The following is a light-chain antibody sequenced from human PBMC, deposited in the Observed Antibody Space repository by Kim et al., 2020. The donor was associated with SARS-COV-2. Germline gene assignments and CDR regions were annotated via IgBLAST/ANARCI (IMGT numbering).Light chain of an antibody. CDR2: EHN. V-gene: IGLV6-57*03. J-gene: IGLJ2*01. Sequence: GTTVPISCTRSSGSIATNYVQWYQQRPGSAPVAVIYEHNESPSGVPDRFSGSIDSSSPSPSLSISELRTEAESDCYCQSCDISDVVFGGGTQLTVL. CDR1: SGSIATNY. CDR3: QSCDISDVV.